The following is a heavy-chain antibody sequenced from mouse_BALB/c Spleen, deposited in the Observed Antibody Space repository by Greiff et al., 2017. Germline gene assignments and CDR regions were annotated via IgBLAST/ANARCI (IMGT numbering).Heavy chain of an antibody. CDR3: ARDSYY. CDR1: GYSITSGYY. Sequence: EVQLQQSGPGLVKPSQSLSLTCSVTGYSITSGYYWNWIRQFPGNKLEWMGYISYDGSNNYNPSLKNRISITRDTSKNQFFLKLNSVTTEDTATYYCARDSYYWGQGTTLTVSS. J-gene: IGHJ2*01. CDR2: ISYDGSN. V-gene: IGHV3-6*02.